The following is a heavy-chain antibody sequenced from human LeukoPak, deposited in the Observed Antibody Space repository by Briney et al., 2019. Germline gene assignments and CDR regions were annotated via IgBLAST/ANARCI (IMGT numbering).Heavy chain of an antibody. CDR3: ARYSNYGDYYYMDV. CDR2: IYYSGST. Sequence: SETLSLTCTVSSGSISSYYWSWIRQPPGKGLEWIGYIYYSGSTNYNPSLKSRVTISVDTSKNQFSLKLGSVTAADTAVYYCARYSNYGDYYYMDVWGKGTTVTVSS. V-gene: IGHV4-59*01. D-gene: IGHD4-11*01. J-gene: IGHJ6*03. CDR1: SGSISSYY.